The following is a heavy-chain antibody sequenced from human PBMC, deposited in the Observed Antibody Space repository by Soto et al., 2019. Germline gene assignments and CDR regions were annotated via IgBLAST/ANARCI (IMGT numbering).Heavy chain of an antibody. CDR1: GFTFSSYS. D-gene: IGHD6-13*01. Sequence: PGGSLRLSCAASGFTFSSYSMNWVRQAPGKGLEWVSSISSSSSYIYYADSVKGRFTISRDNAKNSLYLQMNSLRAEDTAVYYCARDGGVAAAGYYYYYMDVWGKGTTVTVSS. CDR3: ARDGGVAAAGYYYYYMDV. V-gene: IGHV3-21*01. J-gene: IGHJ6*03. CDR2: ISSSSSYI.